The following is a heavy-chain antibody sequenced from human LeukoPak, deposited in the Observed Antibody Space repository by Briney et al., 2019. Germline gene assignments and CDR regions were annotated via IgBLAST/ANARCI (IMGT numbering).Heavy chain of an antibody. D-gene: IGHD2-8*01. CDR3: ARVNDGYFDY. CDR2: IYHSGST. J-gene: IGHJ4*02. Sequence: SETLSLTCTVSGGSISSGGYYWSWIRQPPGKGLEWIGYIYHSGSTHYNPSLKSRVTISVDRSKNQFSLRLSSVTAADTAVYYCARVNDGYFDYWGQGTLVTVSS. CDR1: GGSISSGGYY. V-gene: IGHV4-30-2*01.